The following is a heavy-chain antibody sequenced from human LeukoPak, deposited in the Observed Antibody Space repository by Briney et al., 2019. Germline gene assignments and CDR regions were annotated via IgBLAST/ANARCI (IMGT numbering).Heavy chain of an antibody. Sequence: ASVKVSCKVSGYTLTELSMHWVRQAPGTGLEWMGGFDPEDGETIYAQKFQGRVTMTEDTSTATAYMELRSLRSEDTAVYYCATDPGGGGYDPKFDYWGQGTLVTVSS. V-gene: IGHV1-24*01. CDR2: FDPEDGET. CDR3: ATDPGGGGYDPKFDY. D-gene: IGHD5-12*01. J-gene: IGHJ4*02. CDR1: GYTLTELS.